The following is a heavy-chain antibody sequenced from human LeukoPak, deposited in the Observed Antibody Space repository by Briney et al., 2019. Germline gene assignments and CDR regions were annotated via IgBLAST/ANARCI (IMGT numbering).Heavy chain of an antibody. V-gene: IGHV1-2*02. J-gene: IGHJ3*02. CDR1: GYTFTSYD. CDR2: INPNSGGT. Sequence: ASVKVSCKASGYTFTSYDINWVRQATGQGLEWMGWINPNSGGTNYAQKFQGRVTMTRDTSISTVYMELSRLRSDDTAVYYCAREGYCSGGSCSDAFDIWGQGTMVTVSS. CDR3: AREGYCSGGSCSDAFDI. D-gene: IGHD2-15*01.